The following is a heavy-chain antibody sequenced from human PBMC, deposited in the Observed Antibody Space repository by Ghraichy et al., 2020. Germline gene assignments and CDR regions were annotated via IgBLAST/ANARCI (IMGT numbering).Heavy chain of an antibody. D-gene: IGHD6-19*01. J-gene: IGHJ4*02. CDR3: ARDLGSGWYFDY. CDR1: GFTFSNYW. CDR2: IKQDGSEK. Sequence: GESLNISCAVSGFTFSNYWMDWVRQAPGKELEWVANIKQDGSEKYYVDSVKGRFTISRDNAKNSLYLQMNSLRAEDTAVYYCARDLGSGWYFDYWGQGTLVTVSS. V-gene: IGHV3-7*01.